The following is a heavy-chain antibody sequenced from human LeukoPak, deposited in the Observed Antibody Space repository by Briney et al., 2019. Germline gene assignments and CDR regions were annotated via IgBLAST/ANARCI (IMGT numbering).Heavy chain of an antibody. V-gene: IGHV4-34*01. J-gene: IGHJ5*02. CDR2: INHSGST. D-gene: IGHD2-15*01. CDR3: ARGRRIVAYRTGFDP. Sequence: PSETLSLTCAVYGGSFSVYYWSWIRQPPRKGLEWIGEINHSGSTNYSPSPKSRVTISVDTSKNQFSLKLSSVTAADTAVYYCARGRRIVAYRTGFDPWGQGTLVTVSS. CDR1: GGSFSVYY.